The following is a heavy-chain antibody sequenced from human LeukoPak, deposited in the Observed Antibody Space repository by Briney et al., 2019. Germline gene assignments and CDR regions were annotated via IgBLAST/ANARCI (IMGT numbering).Heavy chain of an antibody. Sequence: GGSLRLSCAASGFTFSSYWMSWVRQAPGKGLEWVANIKQDGSEKYYVDSVKGRFTISGDNAKNSLFLQMNSLRPEDAAVYYCARVAAAAGSLDHWGQGTLVTVPS. CDR2: IKQDGSEK. D-gene: IGHD6-13*01. J-gene: IGHJ4*02. CDR1: GFTFSSYW. CDR3: ARVAAAAGSLDH. V-gene: IGHV3-7*01.